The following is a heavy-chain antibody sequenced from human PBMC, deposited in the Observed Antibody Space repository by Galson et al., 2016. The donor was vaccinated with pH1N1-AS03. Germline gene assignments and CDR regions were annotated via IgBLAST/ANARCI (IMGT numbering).Heavy chain of an antibody. V-gene: IGHV1-8*01. CDR1: GYSFTNFD. J-gene: IGHJ5*01. Sequence: SVKVSCKASGYSFTNFDIKWVRQATGQGLEWMGWMNPNSGEAGYAQKFQGRVTLTRDTSLTTAYMELGSLRSDATAVYYCARVLANNWFDSWGQGTLVTVSS. CDR3: ARVLANNWFDS. D-gene: IGHD4/OR15-4a*01. CDR2: MNPNSGEA.